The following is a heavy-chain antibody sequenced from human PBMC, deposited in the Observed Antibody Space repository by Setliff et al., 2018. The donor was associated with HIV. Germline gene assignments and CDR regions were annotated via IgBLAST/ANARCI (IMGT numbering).Heavy chain of an antibody. CDR1: GGSLTGYF. CDR3: ARGWVRGPIISPGTYFSYGLDV. V-gene: IGHV4-34*01. J-gene: IGHJ6*02. D-gene: IGHD3-10*01. Sequence: PSETLSLTCAVYGGSLTGYFWTWIRQSPGKGLEWVGQVNRDGGAPYNPSLRSRVTISVDTSKNQLSLKLTSMTAADTAVYYCARGWVRGPIISPGTYFSYGLDVWGQGTPVTVSS. CDR2: VNRDGGA.